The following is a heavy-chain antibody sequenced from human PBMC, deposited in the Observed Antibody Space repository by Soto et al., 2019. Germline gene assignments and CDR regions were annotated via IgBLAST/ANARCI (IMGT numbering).Heavy chain of an antibody. CDR1: GYDFIGHG. CDR2: INSYNGDT. D-gene: IGHD6-19*01. Sequence: QVQLVQSGGEEKKPGASVKVSCKASGYDFIGHGISWVRQARGQGLEWMGWINSYNGDTKYARKYQDRITLTKDKSTRTVYMELTSLRSDDTAVYYCARDQWLKVPAVVGDEFDSWGQGTLVTVSS. CDR3: ARDQWLKVPAVVGDEFDS. V-gene: IGHV1-18*04. J-gene: IGHJ5*01.